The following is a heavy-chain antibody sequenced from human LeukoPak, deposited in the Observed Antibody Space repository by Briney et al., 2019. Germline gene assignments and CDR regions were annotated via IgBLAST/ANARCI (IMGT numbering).Heavy chain of an antibody. Sequence: GGSLRLSCAVSGFTFSNAWMTWVRQAPGKGLEWVGRIKSKAHGGTKDYAAPVEGRFTISGDDSENTVFLQMNSLKIEDTAVYYCTTGRDYWGQGTLVTVSS. CDR2: IKSKAHGGTK. J-gene: IGHJ4*02. CDR3: TTGRDY. CDR1: GFTFSNAW. V-gene: IGHV3-15*01.